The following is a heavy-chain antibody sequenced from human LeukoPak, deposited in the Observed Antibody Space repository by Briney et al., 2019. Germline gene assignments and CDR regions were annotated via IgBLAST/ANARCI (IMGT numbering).Heavy chain of an antibody. V-gene: IGHV3-7*01. CDR1: GFTFSNAW. Sequence: GGSLRLSCAASGFTFSNAWMNWVRQAPGKGLEWVANINQDGSAKHYVDSVKGRFTISRDNAKNSLYLQMNSLRDEDTAMYYCARDVSATGGKDCWGQGTLVTVSS. D-gene: IGHD1-14*01. J-gene: IGHJ4*02. CDR3: ARDVSATGGKDC. CDR2: INQDGSAK.